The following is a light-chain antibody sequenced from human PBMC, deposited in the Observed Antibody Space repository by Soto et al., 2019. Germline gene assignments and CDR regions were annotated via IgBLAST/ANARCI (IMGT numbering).Light chain of an antibody. CDR1: QSVSSSY. J-gene: IGKJ4*01. CDR3: QQYGSSPLT. CDR2: RAS. V-gene: IGKV3-20*01. Sequence: EIVLTQSPGTLSLSPGERATLSCRASQSVSSSYLAWYQQEPGQAPKVLIYRASSRATGIPDRFSGSGSGTDFTLTISRLEPEDFAVYYCQQYGSSPLTFGGGTKVDIK.